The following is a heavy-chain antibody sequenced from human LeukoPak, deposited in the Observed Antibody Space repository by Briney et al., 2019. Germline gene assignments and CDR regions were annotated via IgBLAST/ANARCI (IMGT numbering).Heavy chain of an antibody. CDR2: INHSGST. J-gene: IGHJ4*02. CDR1: GGSFSGYY. V-gene: IGHV4-34*01. CDR3: AGSGYSGYDLNY. Sequence: SVTLSLTCAVYGGSFSGYYWSWIRQPPGKGLEWIGEINHSGSTNYNPSLKSRVTISVDTSKNQFSLKLSSVTAADTAVYYCAGSGYSGYDLNYWGQGTLVTVSS. D-gene: IGHD5-12*01.